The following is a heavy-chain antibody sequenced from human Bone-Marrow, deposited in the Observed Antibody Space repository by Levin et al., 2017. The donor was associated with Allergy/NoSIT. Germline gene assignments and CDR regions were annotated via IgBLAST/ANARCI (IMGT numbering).Heavy chain of an antibody. CDR2: ISSDSSDL. CDR1: GFTFSDYS. D-gene: IGHD2/OR15-2a*01. CDR3: VRGIIGDVRVAHKEAFDV. J-gene: IGHJ3*01. Sequence: PGGSLRLSCIVSGFTFSDYSIYWVRQAPGTGLEWISSISSDSSDLYYADSVKGRFTISRDNAKNSLNLQVSSLRAEDTAGYHCVRGIIGDVRVAHKEAFDVWGQGTMVTVSS. V-gene: IGHV3-21*01.